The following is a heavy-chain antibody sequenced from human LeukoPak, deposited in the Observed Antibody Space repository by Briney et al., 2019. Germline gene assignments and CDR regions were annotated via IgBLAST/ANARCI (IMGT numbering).Heavy chain of an antibody. J-gene: IGHJ6*02. Sequence: GASVKVSCKASGYTFTSYGISWVRQAPGQGLEWMGWISAYNGNTNYAQKLQGRVTMTTDTSTSTGYMELRSLRSDDTAVYYCARVSCSSTSCYRFYYYYGMDVWGQGTTVTVSS. CDR1: GYTFTSYG. CDR2: ISAYNGNT. D-gene: IGHD2-2*01. CDR3: ARVSCSSTSCYRFYYYYGMDV. V-gene: IGHV1-18*01.